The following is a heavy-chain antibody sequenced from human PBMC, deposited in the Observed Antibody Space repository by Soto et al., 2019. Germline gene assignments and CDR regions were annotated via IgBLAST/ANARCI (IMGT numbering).Heavy chain of an antibody. CDR1: GFTFSNAW. V-gene: IGHV3-15*01. J-gene: IGHJ4*02. Sequence: PGGSLRLSCAASGFTFSNAWMSWVRQAPGKGLEWAGRIKSKTDGGTTDYAAPVKGRFTISRDDSKNTLYLQMNSLKTEDTAVYYCTTVDDSSGYPGPDYWGQGTLVTVSS. D-gene: IGHD3-22*01. CDR3: TTVDDSSGYPGPDY. CDR2: IKSKTDGGTT.